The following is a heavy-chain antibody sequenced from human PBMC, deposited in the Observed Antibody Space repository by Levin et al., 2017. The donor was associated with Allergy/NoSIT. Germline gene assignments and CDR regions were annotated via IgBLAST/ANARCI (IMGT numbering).Heavy chain of an antibody. CDR2: ISGSGGST. CDR1: GFIVSSSA. J-gene: IGHJ4*02. V-gene: IGHV3-23*01. CDR3: AKDNVRGSSTTLFDY. Sequence: LSLTCAASGFIVSSSAMSWVRQAPGKGLEWVSGISGSGGSTYYTDSVKGRFTISRDNSKNTLYLQMNSLRGEDTAVYYCAKDNVRGSSTTLFDYWGQGTLVAVSS. D-gene: IGHD6-6*01.